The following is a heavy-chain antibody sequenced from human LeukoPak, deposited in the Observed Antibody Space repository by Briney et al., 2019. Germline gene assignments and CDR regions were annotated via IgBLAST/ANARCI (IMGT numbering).Heavy chain of an antibody. V-gene: IGHV3-48*01. CDR3: ARGWYGTSLPWFHC. D-gene: IGHD4-23*01. CDR2: ISSTSGPI. CDR1: GFTFSSHS. Sequence: GSLRLSCAASGFTFSSHSMNWVRHARGKGLEWVSYISSTSGPIYYAASVKGRFTISRDNAKKSMYLQMNSVRAEDTAVCYCARGWYGTSLPWFHCWGKPSLVPVS. J-gene: IGHJ4*02.